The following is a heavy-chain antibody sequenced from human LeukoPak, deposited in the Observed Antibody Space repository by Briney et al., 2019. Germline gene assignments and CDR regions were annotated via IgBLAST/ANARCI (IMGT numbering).Heavy chain of an antibody. J-gene: IGHJ4*02. CDR2: ISYDGSNE. V-gene: IGHV3-30*03. CDR1: GFTFSSYG. Sequence: GRSLRLSCAASGFTFSSYGMHWVRQAPGKGLEWITVISYDGSNEYYVDSVKGRFTISRDNSKNTLYLQMNSLRAEDTAVYYCARGIAVAGTPKSFDYWGQGTLVTVSS. D-gene: IGHD6-19*01. CDR3: ARGIAVAGTPKSFDY.